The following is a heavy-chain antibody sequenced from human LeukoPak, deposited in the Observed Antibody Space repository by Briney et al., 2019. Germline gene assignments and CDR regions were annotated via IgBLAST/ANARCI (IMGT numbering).Heavy chain of an antibody. CDR2: ISYDGSNK. CDR3: ARDAIVGADGYHNPGDLDY. J-gene: IGHJ4*02. Sequence: GGSLRLSCAASGFTFSSYAMHWVRQAPGKGLEWVAVISYDGSNKYYADSVKGRFTISRDNSKNTLYLQMNSLRAEDTAVYYCARDAIVGADGYHNPGDLDYWGQGTLVTVSS. CDR1: GFTFSSYA. D-gene: IGHD1-26*01. V-gene: IGHV3-30-3*01.